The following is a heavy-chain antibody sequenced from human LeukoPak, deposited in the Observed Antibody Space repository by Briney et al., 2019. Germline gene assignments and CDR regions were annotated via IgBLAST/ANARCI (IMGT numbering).Heavy chain of an antibody. J-gene: IGHJ4*02. Sequence: PGGSLRLSCVVSGIPFSDYYMNWVRQAPGKGLEWVSSISASGGSTYYADSVKGRFTISRDNSKNTLYLQMNSLRAEDTAVYYCAKGRDGYKTYYFDYWGQGTLVTVSS. CDR1: GIPFSDYY. CDR2: ISASGGST. V-gene: IGHV3-23*01. CDR3: AKGRDGYKTYYFDY. D-gene: IGHD5-24*01.